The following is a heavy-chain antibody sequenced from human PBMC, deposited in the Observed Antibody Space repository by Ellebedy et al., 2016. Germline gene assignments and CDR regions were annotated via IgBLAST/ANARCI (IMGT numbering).Heavy chain of an antibody. J-gene: IGHJ4*02. Sequence: SETLSLTCAISGDSVSSYIAAWHWIRLSPSGSLEWLGRRYYRSKWSNDYALSVKGRLTINADTSKNQFSLHLTSVTPGDTAVYYCARDKSGITDVYFDYWGQGTLVTVPS. CDR3: ARDKSGITDVYFDY. V-gene: IGHV6-1*01. CDR2: RYYRSKWSN. D-gene: IGHD1-7*01. CDR1: GDSVSSYIAA.